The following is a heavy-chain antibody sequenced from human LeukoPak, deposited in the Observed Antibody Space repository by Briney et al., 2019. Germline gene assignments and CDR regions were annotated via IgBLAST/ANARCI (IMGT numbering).Heavy chain of an antibody. J-gene: IGHJ3*02. CDR1: GGTFTSYG. V-gene: IGHV1-18*01. CDR3: AYTPRYGDYVISDAFDI. D-gene: IGHD4-17*01. Sequence: ASVKVSCKASGGTFTSYGISWVRQAPGQGLQWMGWISAYNGNTNYAQKLQGRVTMTTDTSTSTAYMELRSLRSDDTAVYYCAYTPRYGDYVISDAFDIWGQGTMVTVSS. CDR2: ISAYNGNT.